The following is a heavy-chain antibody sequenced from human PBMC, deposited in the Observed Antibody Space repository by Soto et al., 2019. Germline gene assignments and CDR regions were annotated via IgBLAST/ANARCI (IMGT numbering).Heavy chain of an antibody. Sequence: ASVKVSCKASGYTFTSHFVHWVRQAPGQGLEWMGWINPNGGGTNYAQTFQGRVSMTRDTSISTAFMDLSRLISDDTAIYYCARDDAFDIWGQGTLVTVSS. CDR1: GYTFTSHF. CDR3: ARDDAFDI. CDR2: INPNGGGT. V-gene: IGHV1-2*02. J-gene: IGHJ3*02.